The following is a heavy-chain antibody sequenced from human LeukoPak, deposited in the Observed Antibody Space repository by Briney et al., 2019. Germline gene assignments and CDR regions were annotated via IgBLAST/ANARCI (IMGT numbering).Heavy chain of an antibody. D-gene: IGHD5-24*01. CDR1: GGSITGYY. Sequence: SETPSLTCTVSGGSITGYYWTWIRQPAGKGLEWIGRIYSGGSTNYNPPLKSRVTMSVDTSKNQFCLKLSSVTAADTAVYYCATGRDADSARGYYDMDVWGQGTTVTVSS. V-gene: IGHV4-4*07. J-gene: IGHJ6*02. CDR3: ATGRDADSARGYYDMDV. CDR2: IYSGGST.